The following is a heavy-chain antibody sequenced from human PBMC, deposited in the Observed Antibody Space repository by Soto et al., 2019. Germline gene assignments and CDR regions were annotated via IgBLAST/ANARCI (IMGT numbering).Heavy chain of an antibody. V-gene: IGHV4-31*03. J-gene: IGHJ6*02. Sequence: SETLSLTCTVSGGSISSGGYYWSWIRQHPGKGLEWIGYIYYSRSTYYNPSLKSRVTISVDTSKNQFSLKLSSVTAADTAVYYCARAPTIFGVVIPPNYGMDVWGQGTTVTVSS. CDR3: ARAPTIFGVVIPPNYGMDV. D-gene: IGHD3-3*01. CDR2: IYYSRST. CDR1: GGSISSGGYY.